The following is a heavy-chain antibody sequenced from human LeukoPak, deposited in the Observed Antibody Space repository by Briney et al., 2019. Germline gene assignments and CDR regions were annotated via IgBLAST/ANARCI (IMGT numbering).Heavy chain of an antibody. V-gene: IGHV4-39*07. CDR1: GGSISSSSYY. Sequence: SETLSHTCTVSGGSISSSSYYWGWIRQPPGKGLEWIGSIYYSGSTYYNPSLKSRVTISVDTSKNQFSLKLSSVTAADTAVYYCARDQAIETATDYWGQGTLVTVSS. D-gene: IGHD5-18*01. CDR3: ARDQAIETATDY. CDR2: IYYSGST. J-gene: IGHJ4*02.